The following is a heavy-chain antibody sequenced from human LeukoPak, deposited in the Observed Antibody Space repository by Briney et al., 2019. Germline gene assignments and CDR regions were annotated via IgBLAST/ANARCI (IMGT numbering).Heavy chain of an antibody. CDR1: GVSISIFY. Sequence: PSETLSLTCTVSGVSISIFYWTWIRQPPGKGLEWIGYSSNIEGTYYNPSLKSRVTISLDTSKNQFSLRLNSVAAADTAVYYCARVKGSNWLDPWGQGTLVTVSS. CDR3: ARVKGSNWLDP. J-gene: IGHJ5*02. CDR2: SSNIEGT. D-gene: IGHD6-6*01. V-gene: IGHV4-59*01.